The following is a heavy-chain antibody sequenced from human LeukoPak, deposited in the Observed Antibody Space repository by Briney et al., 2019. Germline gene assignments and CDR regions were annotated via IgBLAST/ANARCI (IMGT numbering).Heavy chain of an antibody. V-gene: IGHV3-48*03. J-gene: IGHJ4*02. Sequence: GGSLRLSCAASGFTFSSYEMNWVRQAPGKGLEWVSYISSSGSTIYYADSVKGRFTISRDNAKNSLYLQMNSLRSDDTAVYYCARGSYGDYAGLGYFDYWGQGTLVTVSS. CDR2: ISSSGSTI. CDR1: GFTFSSYE. D-gene: IGHD4-17*01. CDR3: ARGSYGDYAGLGYFDY.